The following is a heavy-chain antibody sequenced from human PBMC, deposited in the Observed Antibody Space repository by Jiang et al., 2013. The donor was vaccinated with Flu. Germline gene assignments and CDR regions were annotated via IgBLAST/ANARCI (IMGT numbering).Heavy chain of an antibody. J-gene: IGHJ4*02. D-gene: IGHD1-26*01. CDR2: GNT. CDR3: ARRETYYSFDY. Sequence: GNTYFNPSLKKRVTISVDTSKNQFSLRLRSVTAADTAVYYCARRETYYSFDYWGPGNASHRLL. V-gene: IGHV4-39*01.